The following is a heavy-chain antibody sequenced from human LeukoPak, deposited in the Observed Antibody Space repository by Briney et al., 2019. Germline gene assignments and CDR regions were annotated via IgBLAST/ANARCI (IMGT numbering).Heavy chain of an antibody. CDR1: GGSISSSSYY. V-gene: IGHV4-39*07. D-gene: IGHD3-22*01. CDR2: MYYSGST. J-gene: IGHJ4*02. Sequence: KASETLSLTCTVSGGSISSSSYYWGGIRQPPGKGLEWIGSMYYSGSTYYNPPLKSRVTISVDTSKNQFSLKLSSVTVADTAVYYCARGGHYYDSSGYYYGVYYFDYWGQGTLVTVSS. CDR3: ARGGHYYDSSGYYYGVYYFDY.